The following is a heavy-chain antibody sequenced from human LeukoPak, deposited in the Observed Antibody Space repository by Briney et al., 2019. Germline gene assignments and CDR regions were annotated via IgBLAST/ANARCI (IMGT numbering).Heavy chain of an antibody. Sequence: PGGSLRLSCVASGFTFNNYAMHWVRQAPGKGLEWVAVISYDGNNKYYADSVKGRFTITRDNSKNTLYLQMNSLRAEDTAVYYCAKDQGSYYWGDAFNIWGQGTMVTVSS. J-gene: IGHJ3*02. V-gene: IGHV3-30-3*01. D-gene: IGHD1-26*01. CDR3: AKDQGSYYWGDAFNI. CDR1: GFTFNNYA. CDR2: ISYDGNNK.